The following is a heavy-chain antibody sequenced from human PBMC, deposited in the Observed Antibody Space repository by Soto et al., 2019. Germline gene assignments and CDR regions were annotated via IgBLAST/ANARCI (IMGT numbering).Heavy chain of an antibody. Sequence: PSETLSLTCSVSGVSVNSHYWAWIRQSPGKGLEWIGYIYSSGSTNYNSSLKSRVSISVDKSKNHFSLKLRSVTAADTAVYYCARRPYGDYSLGYYYYYMDVWGKGTTVTVSS. CDR3: ARRPYGDYSLGYYYYYMDV. D-gene: IGHD4-17*01. CDR1: GVSVNSHY. CDR2: IYSSGST. V-gene: IGHV4-59*02. J-gene: IGHJ6*03.